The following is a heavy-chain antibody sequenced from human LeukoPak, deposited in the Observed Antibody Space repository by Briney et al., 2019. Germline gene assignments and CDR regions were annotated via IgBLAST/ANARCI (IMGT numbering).Heavy chain of an antibody. CDR3: ARGDYDFWSGYRNLDY. Sequence: GGSLRLCCASSGFTFSSYSMKWVRDAAGEVLEWVSSISSSSSYIYYADSVKGRFTISRDNAKNSLYLQMNSLRAEDTAVYYCARGDYDFWSGYRNLDYWGQGTLVTVSS. D-gene: IGHD3-3*01. CDR1: GFTFSSYS. V-gene: IGHV3-21*01. J-gene: IGHJ4*02. CDR2: ISSSSSYI.